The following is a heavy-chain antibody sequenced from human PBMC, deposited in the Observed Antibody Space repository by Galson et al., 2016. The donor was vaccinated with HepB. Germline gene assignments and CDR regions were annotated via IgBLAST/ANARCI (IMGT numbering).Heavy chain of an antibody. Sequence: SLRLSCAVSGFTLSGHALHWVRQAPGKGLEWVAIIWYDGSNKYYADSVKERFTISRDTSKNTLYLQMNSLRVEDTAVYYCARDLGSSWRSGSFDVWGQGSLVTVSS. CDR1: GFTLSGHA. CDR3: ARDLGSSWRSGSFDV. V-gene: IGHV3-33*01. D-gene: IGHD6-13*01. CDR2: IWYDGSNK. J-gene: IGHJ4*02.